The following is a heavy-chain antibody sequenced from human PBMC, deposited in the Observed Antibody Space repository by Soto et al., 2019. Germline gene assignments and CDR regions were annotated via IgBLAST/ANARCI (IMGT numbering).Heavy chain of an antibody. CDR2: INPILGTP. CDR1: GGIFRSFA. D-gene: IGHD3-22*01. V-gene: IGHV1-69*01. J-gene: IGHJ4*02. CDR3: ARGLGDSSGYFYFVS. Sequence: QVQLVQSGAEVKKPGSSVNVSCQASGGIFRSFAMTWLRQAPGQGLEWLGGINPILGTPNYAQNFRDRLIIVANESTSTAYMLLSSLRSDDTALYFCARGLGDSSGYFYFVSWGQGTLVTVSS.